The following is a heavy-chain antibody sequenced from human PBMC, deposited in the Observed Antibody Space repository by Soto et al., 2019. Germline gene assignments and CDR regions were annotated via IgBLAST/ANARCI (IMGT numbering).Heavy chain of an antibody. D-gene: IGHD3-10*01. Sequence: SETLSLTCTVSGGSISIGGYYWSWTRQHPGKGLEWIGYIYYSGSTYYNPSLKSRVTISVDTSKNQLSLKLSSVTAADTAVYYCARDRRFGELLGFDYWGQGTRVTVSS. V-gene: IGHV4-31*03. CDR1: GGSISIGGYY. CDR3: ARDRRFGELLGFDY. J-gene: IGHJ4*02. CDR2: IYYSGST.